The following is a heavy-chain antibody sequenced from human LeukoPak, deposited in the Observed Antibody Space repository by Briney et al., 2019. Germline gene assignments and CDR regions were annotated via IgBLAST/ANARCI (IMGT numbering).Heavy chain of an antibody. J-gene: IGHJ3*02. D-gene: IGHD6-19*01. CDR1: GGSISSYY. CDR2: IYYSGST. CDR3: ARLRPVAGYDAFDI. V-gene: IGHV4-59*08. Sequence: SQTLSPTCSVAGGSISSYYWSWIRQPPGKGLEWIGYIYYSGSTNYNPYLKSRVTMSVDTSKNQFSLKLTSVTAADTAVYYCARLRPVAGYDAFDIWGHGTMVTVSS.